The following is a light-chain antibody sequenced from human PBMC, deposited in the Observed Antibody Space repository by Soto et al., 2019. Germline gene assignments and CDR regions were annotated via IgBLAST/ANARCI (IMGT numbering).Light chain of an antibody. Sequence: EIVLTQSPATLSLSPGERATLSCRASQSVSSYLAWYQQKPGQAPRLLIYDASNRATGIPARFSGSGSGTEFTLTISSLEPEDFAVYYCQQRSNWLITSGQGTRLEIK. J-gene: IGKJ5*01. V-gene: IGKV3-11*01. CDR3: QQRSNWLIT. CDR2: DAS. CDR1: QSVSSY.